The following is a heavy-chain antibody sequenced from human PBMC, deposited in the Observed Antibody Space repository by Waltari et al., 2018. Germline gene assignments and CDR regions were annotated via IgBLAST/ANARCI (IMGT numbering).Heavy chain of an antibody. J-gene: IGHJ5*01. Sequence: QVQLQESGPGLVKPSETLSLTCTVSVGSISSHYWSWIRQPAGKGLEWIGRIHTSGITNYTPSLKSRVTMSVDTSNNQFSLELSSVTAAATAAYYCAREDGWRRDGYNSGSCDSWGQGTLVTVSS. CDR1: VGSISSHY. CDR3: AREDGWRRDGYNSGSCDS. CDR2: IHTSGIT. D-gene: IGHD5-12*01. V-gene: IGHV4-4*07.